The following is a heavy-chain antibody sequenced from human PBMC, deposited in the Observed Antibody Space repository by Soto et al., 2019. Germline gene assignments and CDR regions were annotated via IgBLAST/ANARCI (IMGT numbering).Heavy chain of an antibody. D-gene: IGHD2-2*01. J-gene: IGHJ4*02. CDR3: ARASFIVVVPAAPDY. CDR1: GYTFTSYY. V-gene: IGHV1-46*03. CDR2: INPSGGSK. Sequence: QVQLVQSGAEVKKPGASVKVSCKASGYTFTSYYMHWVRQAPGQGLEWMGIINPSGGSKSYAQKFQGRVTMTRDTSTSTVYMELSSLRSEDTAVYYCARASFIVVVPAAPDYWGQGTLVTVSS.